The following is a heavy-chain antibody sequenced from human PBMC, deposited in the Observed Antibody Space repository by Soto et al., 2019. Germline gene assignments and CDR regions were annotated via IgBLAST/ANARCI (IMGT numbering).Heavy chain of an antibody. CDR3: AKATGYSSSWYYFDY. CDR2: ISGSGGST. Sequence: WGSLRLSCTASGFTFSSYAMSWVRQPQGKGLEWVSAISGSGGSTYYADSVKGRFTISRDNAKNTLYLQMNSLSAEDTAVYYCAKATGYSSSWYYFDYWGQGTLVTVSS. CDR1: GFTFSSYA. D-gene: IGHD6-13*01. J-gene: IGHJ4*02. V-gene: IGHV3-23*01.